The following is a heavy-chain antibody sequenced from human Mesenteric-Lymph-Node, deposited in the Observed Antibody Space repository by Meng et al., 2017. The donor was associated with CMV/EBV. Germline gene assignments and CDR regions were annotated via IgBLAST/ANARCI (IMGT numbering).Heavy chain of an antibody. V-gene: IGHV1-46*01. D-gene: IGHD3-9*01. CDR1: GYTFISYY. J-gene: IGHJ1*01. CDR3: ARDDFDHLGFFQD. Sequence: KAYGYTFISYYVHWVRKAPGEGPEWMGLINPNGGATGYAQRFKGRITVTRDTSTSTVYMELRSLISEDTAVYYCARDDFDHLGFFQDWGQGTLVTVSS. CDR2: INPNGGAT.